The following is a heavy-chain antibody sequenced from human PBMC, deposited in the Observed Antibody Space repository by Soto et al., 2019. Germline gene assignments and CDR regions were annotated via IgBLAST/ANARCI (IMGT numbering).Heavy chain of an antibody. CDR1: GESISSRSYY. V-gene: IGHV4-39*01. D-gene: IGHD2-21*02. CDR2: IYYSGRT. Sequence: SETLSLTCIVSGESISSRSYYWGWIRQPPGKGLEWIGSIYYSGRTYYNPSFKSRVTISIDTSKNQFSLKLSSVTATDTAVYYCARQRTTVVTQAYFDHLGQGALVTVSA. J-gene: IGHJ4*02. CDR3: ARQRTTVVTQAYFDH.